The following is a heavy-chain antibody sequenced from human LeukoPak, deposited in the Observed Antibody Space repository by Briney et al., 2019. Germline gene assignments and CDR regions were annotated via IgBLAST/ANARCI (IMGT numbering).Heavy chain of an antibody. J-gene: IGHJ6*02. D-gene: IGHD3-22*01. CDR1: GYTFTSYG. Sequence: ASVKASCKASGYTFTSYGISWVRQAPGQGLEWMGWISAYNGNTNYAQKLQGRVTMTTDTSTSTAYMELRSLRSDDTAVYYCARASDSSGYSPLYYYYGMDVWGQGTTVTVSS. V-gene: IGHV1-18*01. CDR2: ISAYNGNT. CDR3: ARASDSSGYSPLYYYYGMDV.